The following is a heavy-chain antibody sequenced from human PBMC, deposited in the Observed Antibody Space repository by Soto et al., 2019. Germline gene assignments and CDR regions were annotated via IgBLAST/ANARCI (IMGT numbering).Heavy chain of an antibody. D-gene: IGHD3-9*01. V-gene: IGHV1-69*01. Sequence: QVQLVQSGAEVKKPGSSVKVSCKASGGTFSSYAISWVRQAPGQGLEWMGGIIPIFGTANYAQKFQGRVTITADESTSTAYMELSSLRSEDTAVYYCARDYDILTGYPKGGYYYGMDVWGQGTTVTVSS. CDR2: IIPIFGTA. CDR3: ARDYDILTGYPKGGYYYGMDV. CDR1: GGTFSSYA. J-gene: IGHJ6*02.